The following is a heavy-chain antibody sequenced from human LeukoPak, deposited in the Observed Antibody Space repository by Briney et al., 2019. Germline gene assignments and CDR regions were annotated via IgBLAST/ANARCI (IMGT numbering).Heavy chain of an antibody. V-gene: IGHV3-11*01. D-gene: IGHD3-22*01. CDR3: AKAQYYYDSSGYYYGHLFDY. J-gene: IGHJ4*02. CDR1: GFTFSDYY. CDR2: ISSSGSTI. Sequence: GGSLRLSCAASGFTFSDYYMSWIRQAPGKGLEWVSYISSSGSTIYYADSVKGRFTISRDNSKNTLYLQMNSLRAEDTAVYYCAKAQYYYDSSGYYYGHLFDYWGQGTLVTVSS.